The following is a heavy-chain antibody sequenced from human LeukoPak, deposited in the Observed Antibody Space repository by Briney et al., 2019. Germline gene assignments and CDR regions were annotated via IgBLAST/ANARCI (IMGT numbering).Heavy chain of an antibody. D-gene: IGHD4-17*01. J-gene: IGHJ1*01. CDR1: GFTFSSYA. Sequence: GGSLRLSCAASGFTFSSYAMSWVRQAPGKGLEWVSVIYSGGSTYYADSVKGRFTISRDNSKNTLYLQMNSLRAEDTAVYYCARGGTVTTYFQHWGQGTLVTVSS. V-gene: IGHV3-53*01. CDR2: IYSGGST. CDR3: ARGGTVTTYFQH.